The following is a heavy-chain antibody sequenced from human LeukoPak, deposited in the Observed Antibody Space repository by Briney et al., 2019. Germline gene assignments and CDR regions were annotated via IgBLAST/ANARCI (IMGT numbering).Heavy chain of an antibody. D-gene: IGHD6-6*01. J-gene: IGHJ4*02. CDR1: GGSFSGYY. Sequence: SETLSLTCAVYGGSFSGYYWSWIRQPPGKGLEWVGEINHSGSTNYNPSLKSRVTISVDTSKNQFSLKLSSVTAADTAVYYCARGRIAAQGGPIDYWGQGTLVTVSS. V-gene: IGHV4-34*01. CDR2: INHSGST. CDR3: ARGRIAAQGGPIDY.